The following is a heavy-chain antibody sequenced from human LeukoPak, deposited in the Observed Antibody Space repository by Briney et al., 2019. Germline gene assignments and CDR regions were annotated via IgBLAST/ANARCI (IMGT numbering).Heavy chain of an antibody. CDR1: GFTFSSYG. D-gene: IGHD1-26*01. CDR3: TRRGMVGATARG. CDR2: IRSEAYGGTT. Sequence: GGTLRLSCAASGFTFSSYGMSWVRQAPGKGLEWVGFIRSEAYGGTTEYAASVKGRFTISRDDSKSIAYLQMNSLKTEDTAVYYCTRRGMVGATARGWGQGTLVTVSS. J-gene: IGHJ4*02. V-gene: IGHV3-49*04.